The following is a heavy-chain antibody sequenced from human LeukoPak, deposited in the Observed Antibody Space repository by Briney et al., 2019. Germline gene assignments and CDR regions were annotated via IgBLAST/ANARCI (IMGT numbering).Heavy chain of an antibody. V-gene: IGHV3-7*01. CDR3: ARDSGGLRLFDC. CDR1: GFTFSADW. Sequence: GGSLRLSCAASGFTFSADWMSWVRQAPGKGLEWVASMNQDGSERYYVDSVEGRFTISRDNTKNSLYVKMNSLRAEDTAVYYCARDSGGLRLFDCWGQGTLVTVSS. J-gene: IGHJ4*02. D-gene: IGHD5-12*01. CDR2: MNQDGSER.